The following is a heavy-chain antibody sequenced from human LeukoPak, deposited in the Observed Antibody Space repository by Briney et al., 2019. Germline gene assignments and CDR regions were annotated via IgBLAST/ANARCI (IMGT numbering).Heavy chain of an antibody. D-gene: IGHD2-21*02. CDR1: GFTFSSYG. Sequence: PGGSLRLSCEASGFTFSSYGMHWVRQAPGKGLEWMAVISYDGGNKYYADSVKGRFTISRDNSKNTLYLQMNSLRAEDTAVYYCAKAYCGGDCYDNWFDPWGQGTLVTVSS. V-gene: IGHV3-30*18. CDR3: AKAYCGGDCYDNWFDP. CDR2: ISYDGGNK. J-gene: IGHJ5*02.